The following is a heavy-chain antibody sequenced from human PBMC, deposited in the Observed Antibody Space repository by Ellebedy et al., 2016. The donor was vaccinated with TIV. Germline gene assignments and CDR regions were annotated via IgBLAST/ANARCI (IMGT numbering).Heavy chain of an antibody. J-gene: IGHJ4*02. D-gene: IGHD2-15*01. CDR1: GGSFSGYY. CDR3: ARRYCSSGTCLSSRTGVFDY. V-gene: IGHV4-34*01. CDR2: INHTGTT. Sequence: MPSETLSLTCAVYGGSFSGYYWSWIRQPPGKGLEWIGDINHTGTTNYNPSLKSRVTISVDTSQNQFSLKLSPVTAADTAVYYCARRYCSSGTCLSSRTGVFDYWGQGTLVTVSS.